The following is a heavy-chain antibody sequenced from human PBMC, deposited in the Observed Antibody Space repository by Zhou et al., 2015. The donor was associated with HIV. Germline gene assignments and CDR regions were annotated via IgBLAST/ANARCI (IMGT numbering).Heavy chain of an antibody. J-gene: IGHJ6*02. D-gene: IGHD2-8*01. Sequence: QVQLVQSGAEVKKPGSSVKVSCKASGDTFSRTPISWVRQAPGQGLEWMGGIIPIFGKTNYAQKFQGRVTITADESTTTAYMELSSLRSEDTAVYYCARGALSCTNGVCYLAYGMDVWGQGTTVTVSS. CDR3: ARGALSCTNGVCYLAYGMDV. V-gene: IGHV1-69*01. CDR2: IIPIFGKT. CDR1: GDTFSRTP.